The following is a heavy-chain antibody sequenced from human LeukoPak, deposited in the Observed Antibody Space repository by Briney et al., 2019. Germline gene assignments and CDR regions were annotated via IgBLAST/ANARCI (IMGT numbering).Heavy chain of an antibody. CDR2: IYSGGGT. D-gene: IGHD3-22*01. V-gene: IGHV3-66*01. Sequence: GGSLRLSCAASGFTVSNSYINWVRQAPGKGLEWVSIIYSGGGTYYADSVKGRFTISRDNSKNTLYLQMNSLRAEDTAVYYCARNYYDSSAYYYFDYWGQGTLVTVSS. CDR1: GFTVSNSY. CDR3: ARNYYDSSAYYYFDY. J-gene: IGHJ4*02.